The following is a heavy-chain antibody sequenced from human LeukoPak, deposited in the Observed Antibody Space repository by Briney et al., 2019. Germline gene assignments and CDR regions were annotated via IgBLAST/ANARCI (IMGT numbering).Heavy chain of an antibody. V-gene: IGHV3-30*01. D-gene: IGHD5-18*01. CDR3: AKGDDVAMTNGAFGI. CDR2: ISYDGSNK. Sequence: GGSLRLSCAASGFTFSSYAMHWVRQAPGKGLEWVAVISYDGSNKYYADSVKGRFTISRDNSKNTLYLQMNSLRAEDTAVYYCAKGDDVAMTNGAFGIWGQGTMVTVSS. J-gene: IGHJ3*02. CDR1: GFTFSSYA.